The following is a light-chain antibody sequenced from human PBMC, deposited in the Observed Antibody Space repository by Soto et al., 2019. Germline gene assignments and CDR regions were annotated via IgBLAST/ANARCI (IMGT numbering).Light chain of an antibody. V-gene: IGLV2-14*01. CDR3: SSYTSRSLVV. CDR2: GVS. CDR1: GSDVGGYNY. Sequence: QSVLTQPASVSGSPGQSITISCTGTGSDVGGYNYVSWYQQHPGKAPKVMIYGVSNRPSGVSNRFSGSKSGNTASLTISGLQAEDEADYYCSSYTSRSLVVFGGGTKLTVL. J-gene: IGLJ2*01.